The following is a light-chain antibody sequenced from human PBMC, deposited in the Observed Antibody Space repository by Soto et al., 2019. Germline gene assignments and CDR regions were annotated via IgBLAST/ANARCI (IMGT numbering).Light chain of an antibody. Sequence: EIVLTQSPGTLSLSPGERATLSCRASQSVSSSYLAWYQQKPGQAPRLLIYGASSRATGIPDRFSASGSGPDFTLTISRLEPEDFAVYYCQQYGSSPPYTFGQGTKLEIK. CDR1: QSVSSSY. V-gene: IGKV3-20*01. J-gene: IGKJ2*01. CDR2: GAS. CDR3: QQYGSSPPYT.